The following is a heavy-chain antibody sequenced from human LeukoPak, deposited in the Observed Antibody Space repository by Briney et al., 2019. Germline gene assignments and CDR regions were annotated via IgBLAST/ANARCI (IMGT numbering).Heavy chain of an antibody. D-gene: IGHD5-18*01. CDR1: GYSFRTYW. CDR3: ARDPSRGYNYGYGDY. V-gene: IGHV3-74*01. J-gene: IGHJ4*02. Sequence: PGGSLRLSCAVFGYSFRTYWMHWVRQAPGKGLMWVSRINGDGSTTSYADSVKGRFTISRDNAKNTLYLQMNSLRVEDTAVYYCARDPSRGYNYGYGDYWGQGTLVIVSS. CDR2: INGDGSTT.